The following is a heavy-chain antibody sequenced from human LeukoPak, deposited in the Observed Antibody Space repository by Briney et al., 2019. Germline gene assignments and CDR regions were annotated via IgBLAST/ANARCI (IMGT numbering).Heavy chain of an antibody. CDR3: ARDLKAYSSSGGVDY. Sequence: GGSLRLSCAASGFTFSSYWMSWVRQAPGKGLEWVANIKQDGSEKYYVDSVKGRFTISRDSARNSLYLQMNSLTAEDTAVYYCARDLKAYSSSGGVDYWGQGTPVTVSS. D-gene: IGHD6-13*01. CDR1: GFTFSSYW. J-gene: IGHJ4*02. V-gene: IGHV3-7*01. CDR2: IKQDGSEK.